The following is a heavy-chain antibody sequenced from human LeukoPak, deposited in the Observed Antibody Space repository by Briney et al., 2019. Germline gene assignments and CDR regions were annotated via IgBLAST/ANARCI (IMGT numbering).Heavy chain of an antibody. CDR1: GYTFTSYY. CDR2: INPSGGST. V-gene: IGHV1-46*01. J-gene: IGHJ4*02. CDR3: ARDPHLSVGATTPKLDY. Sequence: ASVKVSCKASGYTFTSYYMHWVRQAPGQGLEWMGIINPSGGSTSYAQKFQGRVTMTTDTSTSTAYMELSSLRSEDTAVYYCARDPHLSVGATTPKLDYWGQGTLVTVSS. D-gene: IGHD1-26*01.